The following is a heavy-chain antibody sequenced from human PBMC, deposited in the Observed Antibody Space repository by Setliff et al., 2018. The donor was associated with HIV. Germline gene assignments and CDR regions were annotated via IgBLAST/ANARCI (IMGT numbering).Heavy chain of an antibody. CDR2: IVPSGDT. Sequence: GGSLRLSCAASKFTFSSYDMHWVRQATGKGLEWVSGIVPSGDTSYPGSVKGRFTISRENAKNSLYLQMNNLRAGDTAVYYCARGLYYYDTTPALSSAFDIWGQGTMVTVSS. CDR3: ARGLYYYDTTPALSSAFDI. CDR1: KFTFSSYD. J-gene: IGHJ3*02. V-gene: IGHV3-13*01. D-gene: IGHD3-22*01.